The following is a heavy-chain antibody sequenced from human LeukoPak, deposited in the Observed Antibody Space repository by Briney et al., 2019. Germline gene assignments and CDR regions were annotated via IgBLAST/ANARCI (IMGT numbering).Heavy chain of an antibody. CDR3: ARRSPLVVVTAAHYYDY. CDR1: GDSITNSNYF. V-gene: IGHV4-39*01. D-gene: IGHD2-21*02. Sequence: MPSETLSLTCTVSGDSITNSNYFWGWIRQPPGQGLEWIGEVFYNGNTHYNPSLRSRVIISTGTSKNQFSLTLTAVTASDTAIYYCARRSPLVVVTAAHYYDYWGQGTLVTVSS. CDR2: VFYNGNT. J-gene: IGHJ4*02.